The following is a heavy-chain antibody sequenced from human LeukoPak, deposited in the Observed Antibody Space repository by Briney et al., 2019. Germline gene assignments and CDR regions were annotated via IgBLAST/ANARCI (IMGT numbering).Heavy chain of an antibody. Sequence: PGGSLRLSCAASGFTSNNYVVGWVRQAPGKGLEWVSAISGGGVSTYYADSVKGRFTISRDNSKTTLYLQMNSLRAEDTAVYYCAKNVNGGNWYYFDHWGQGTLVTVSS. CDR2: ISGGGVST. CDR1: GFTSNNYV. J-gene: IGHJ4*02. D-gene: IGHD1-20*01. CDR3: AKNVNGGNWYYFDH. V-gene: IGHV3-23*01.